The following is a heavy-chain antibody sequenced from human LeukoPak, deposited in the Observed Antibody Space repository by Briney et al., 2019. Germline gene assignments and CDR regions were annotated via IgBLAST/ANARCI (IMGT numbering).Heavy chain of an antibody. V-gene: IGHV1-69*13. CDR2: IIPIFGTA. Sequence: GASVTVSCKASGGTFSSYAISWVRQAPGQGLEWMGGIIPIFGTANYAQKFQGRVTITADESTSTAYMELSSLRSEDTAVYYCARDRYSSSWYQSNDLDYWGQGPLVTISS. CDR1: GGTFSSYA. D-gene: IGHD6-13*01. J-gene: IGHJ4*02. CDR3: ARDRYSSSWYQSNDLDY.